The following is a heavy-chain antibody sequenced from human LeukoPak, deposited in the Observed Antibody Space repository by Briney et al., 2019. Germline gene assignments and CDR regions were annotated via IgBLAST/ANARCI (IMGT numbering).Heavy chain of an antibody. CDR1: GFTFSSYA. Sequence: PGGSLRLSCAASGFTFSSYAMSWVRQAPGKGLEWVSAISGSGGSTYYADSVKGRFTISRDNSKNTLYLQMNSLRAEDTAVYYCAKRDGNLIAARPHCYMDVWGKGTTVIVSS. CDR2: ISGSGGST. V-gene: IGHV3-23*01. CDR3: AKRDGNLIAARPHCYMDV. D-gene: IGHD6-6*01. J-gene: IGHJ6*03.